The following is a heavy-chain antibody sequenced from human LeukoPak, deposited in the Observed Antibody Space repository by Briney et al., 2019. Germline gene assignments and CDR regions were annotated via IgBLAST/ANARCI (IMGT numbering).Heavy chain of an antibody. V-gene: IGHV1-69-2*01. CDR2: VDPEDGET. D-gene: IGHD6-13*01. CDR1: GYTFTDYY. J-gene: IGHJ6*03. CDR3: ATVRKYSSSWYKSYYYYMDV. Sequence: ASVKVSCKVSGYTFTDYYMHWVHQAPGKGLEWMGLVDPEDGETIYAEKFQGRVTITADTSTDTAYVELSSLRSEDTAVYYCATVRKYSSSWYKSYYYYMDVWGKGTTVTVSS.